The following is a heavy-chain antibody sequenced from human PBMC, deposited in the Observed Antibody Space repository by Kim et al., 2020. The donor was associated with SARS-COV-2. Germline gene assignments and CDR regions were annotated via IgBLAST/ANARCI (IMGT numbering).Heavy chain of an antibody. D-gene: IGHD3-3*01. V-gene: IGHV4-31*02. CDR2: IYYSGST. J-gene: IGHJ3*02. Sequence: SETLSLTCTVSGGSISSGGHYWSWIRQHPGKGLEWIGYIYYSGSTYYNPSLKSRVTISVDTSNNQFSLKLSSVTAADTAVCYCARGSGITIFGVVMIDAFDIWGQGTMVTVSS. CDR3: ARGSGITIFGVVMIDAFDI. CDR1: GGSISSGGHY.